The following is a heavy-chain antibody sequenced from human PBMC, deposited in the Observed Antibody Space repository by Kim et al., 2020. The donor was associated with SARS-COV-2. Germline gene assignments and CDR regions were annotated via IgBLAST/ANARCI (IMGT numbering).Heavy chain of an antibody. D-gene: IGHD3-9*01. J-gene: IGHJ3*02. V-gene: IGHV3-48*03. Sequence: SLRGRFTISRDNATDSLYRQMNSLRAEDTAVYYCARDQGLRYFANDAFDIWGQGTMVTVSS. CDR3: ARDQGLRYFANDAFDI.